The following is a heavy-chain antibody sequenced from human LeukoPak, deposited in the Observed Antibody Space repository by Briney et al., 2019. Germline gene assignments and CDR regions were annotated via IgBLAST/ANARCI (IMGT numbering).Heavy chain of an antibody. J-gene: IGHJ5*02. V-gene: IGHV4-59*12. Sequence: SETLSLTCTVSGGSISSYYWSWIRQPPGKGLEWIGYIYYSGSTNYNPSLKSRVTISVDTSKNQFSLKLSSVTAADTAVYYCARGKGREIVVVPAAKGGTNWFDPWGQGTLVTASS. CDR3: ARGKGREIVVVPAAKGGTNWFDP. D-gene: IGHD2-2*01. CDR2: IYYSGST. CDR1: GGSISSYY.